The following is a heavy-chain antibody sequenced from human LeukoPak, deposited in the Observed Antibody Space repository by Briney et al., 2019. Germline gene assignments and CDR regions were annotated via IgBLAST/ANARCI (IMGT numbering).Heavy chain of an antibody. J-gene: IGHJ6*03. CDR1: GYTFTGYY. D-gene: IGHD3-10*01. CDR2: INLNSGGT. V-gene: IGHV1-2*02. Sequence: ASVKVSCKASGYTFTGYYMHWVRQAPGQGLEWMGWINLNSGGTNHAQNFQGRVTMTRDTSITTAYMELSSLRSEDTAVYYCARSTMVRGVIPRRGYYYYMDVWGKGTTVTISS. CDR3: ARSTMVRGVIPRRGYYYYMDV.